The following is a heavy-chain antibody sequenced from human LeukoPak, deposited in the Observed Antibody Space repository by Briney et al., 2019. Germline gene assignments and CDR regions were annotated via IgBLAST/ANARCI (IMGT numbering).Heavy chain of an antibody. Sequence: GGSLRLSCAASGFKFADYAMSWVRQAPGKGLEWVSSIGGSGGTTYYADSVKGRFTISRDNSKNTLYLQMNSLRAEDTAVYYCAKSWGSGWFPDWFDPWGQGTLVTVSS. J-gene: IGHJ5*02. CDR3: AKSWGSGWFPDWFDP. CDR2: IGGSGGTT. D-gene: IGHD6-19*01. V-gene: IGHV3-23*01. CDR1: GFKFADYA.